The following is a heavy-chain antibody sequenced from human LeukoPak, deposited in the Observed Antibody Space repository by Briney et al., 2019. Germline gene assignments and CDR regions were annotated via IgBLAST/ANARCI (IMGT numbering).Heavy chain of an antibody. V-gene: IGHV3-21*01. CDR2: ISSSSSYI. Sequence: GGSLRLSCAASGFTFSSYSMNWVRQAPGKGLEWVSSISSSSSYIYYADSVKGRFTISRDNAKNSLYLQMNSLRAEDTAVYYCASDTYYDILTGYPTLTFDPWGQGTLVTVSS. CDR3: ASDTYYDILTGYPTLTFDP. J-gene: IGHJ5*02. D-gene: IGHD3-9*01. CDR1: GFTFSSYS.